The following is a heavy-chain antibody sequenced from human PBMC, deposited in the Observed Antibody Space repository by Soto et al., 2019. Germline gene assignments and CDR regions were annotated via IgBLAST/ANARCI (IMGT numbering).Heavy chain of an antibody. CDR3: ARGRGITIFGVGLNWFDP. J-gene: IGHJ5*02. V-gene: IGHV4-39*01. Sequence: SETLSLTCIVSGESISSSSYYWGWIRQPPGKGLEWIGSIYYSGRTYYNPSFKSRVTISIDTSKNQFSLKLSSVTAADTAVYYCARGRGITIFGVGLNWFDPWGQGTLVTVSS. CDR1: GESISSSSYY. D-gene: IGHD3-3*01. CDR2: IYYSGRT.